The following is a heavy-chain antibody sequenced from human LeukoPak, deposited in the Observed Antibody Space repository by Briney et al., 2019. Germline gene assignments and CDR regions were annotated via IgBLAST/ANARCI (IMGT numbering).Heavy chain of an antibody. D-gene: IGHD3-3*01. J-gene: IGHJ6*02. Sequence: SVKVSCKASGGTFSSYAISWVRQAPGQGLEWMGRIIPILGIANYAQKFQGRVTITADKSTSTAYMELSSLRSEDTAVYYCARGAVWSGYYYYYYGMDVWGQGTTVTVPS. V-gene: IGHV1-69*04. CDR3: ARGAVWSGYYYYYYGMDV. CDR1: GGTFSSYA. CDR2: IIPILGIA.